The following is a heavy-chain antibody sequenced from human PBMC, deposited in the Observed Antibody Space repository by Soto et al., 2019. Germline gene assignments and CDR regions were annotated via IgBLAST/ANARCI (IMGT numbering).Heavy chain of an antibody. Sequence: SETLSLTCTVSGGSISSYYWSWIRQPPGKGLEWIGYIYYSGSTNYNPSLKSRVTISVDTSKNQFSLKLSSVTAADTAVYYCARGLQYSYYYYYMDVWGKGTMVTVSS. CDR1: GGSISSYY. J-gene: IGHJ6*03. CDR2: IYYSGST. V-gene: IGHV4-59*01. D-gene: IGHD4-4*01. CDR3: ARGLQYSYYYYYMDV.